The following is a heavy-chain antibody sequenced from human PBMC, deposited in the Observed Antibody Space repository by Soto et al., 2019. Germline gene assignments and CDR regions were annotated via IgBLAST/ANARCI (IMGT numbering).Heavy chain of an antibody. D-gene: IGHD4-17*01. CDR2: ISSLGNTI. V-gene: IGHV3-48*02. CDR1: GFSFSSFP. Sequence: EVQLVESGGAFVRPGESLRLSCVASGFSFSSFPMNWVRQAPGGGLEWVSYISSLGNTINYADSVRDRFTISRDNNKNTLYLQMDSLRDEDTAVYFCARDGTFGQYGATSTYYIDHWGQGTPVTVSS. CDR3: ARDGTFGQYGATSTYYIDH. J-gene: IGHJ4*02.